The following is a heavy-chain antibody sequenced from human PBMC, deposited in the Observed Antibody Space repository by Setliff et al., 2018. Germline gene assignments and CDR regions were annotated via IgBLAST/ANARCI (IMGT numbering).Heavy chain of an antibody. CDR3: ARHPYYYGSGTYLDNNNRWFDP. CDR1: GYSFSTCW. J-gene: IGHJ5*02. D-gene: IGHD3-10*01. CDR2: IYPGDSIT. Sequence: PGESLKISCKGSGYSFSTCWIGWVRQMPGKGLEWMGIIYPGDSITRYSPSFRGQVTISVDKSINTAYLQWSSLRASDTAIYYCARHPYYYGSGTYLDNNNRWFDPWGQGTLVTVS. V-gene: IGHV5-51*01.